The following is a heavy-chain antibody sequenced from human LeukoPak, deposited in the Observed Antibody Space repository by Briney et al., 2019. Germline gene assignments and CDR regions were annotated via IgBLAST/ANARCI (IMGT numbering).Heavy chain of an antibody. CDR1: GYTFTNYY. Sequence: EASVKVSCKASGYTFTNYYMRWVRQAPGQGLGWMGIIYPNDGSTNYAQKFQDRVTMTRDTSTSTVYMYLSSLRSEDTAVYYCARSTSFSGRPLYCFDYWGQGTLVTVSS. J-gene: IGHJ4*02. V-gene: IGHV1-46*01. D-gene: IGHD1-26*01. CDR3: ARSTSFSGRPLYCFDY. CDR2: IYPNDGST.